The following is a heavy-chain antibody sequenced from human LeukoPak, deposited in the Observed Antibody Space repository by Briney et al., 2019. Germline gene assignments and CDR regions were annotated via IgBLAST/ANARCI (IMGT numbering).Heavy chain of an antibody. V-gene: IGHV3-21*01. D-gene: IGHD1-1*01. J-gene: IGHJ4*02. Sequence: GVSLRLSCAASGFTLDTYSMNWVRQAPGKGLEWVSSISSSSSYIYYADSVKGRFTISRDNAKNSLYMQMNSLRAEDTGVYYCARSPGATWSFDYWGQGTLVTVSS. CDR1: GFTLDTYS. CDR2: ISSSSSYI. CDR3: ARSPGATWSFDY.